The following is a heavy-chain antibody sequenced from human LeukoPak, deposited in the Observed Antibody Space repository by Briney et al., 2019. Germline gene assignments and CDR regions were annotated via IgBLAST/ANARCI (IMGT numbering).Heavy chain of an antibody. CDR3: TRTPDGVDY. CDR1: GFTFGNYA. CDR2: ISGTGSST. D-gene: IGHD1-14*01. V-gene: IGHV3-23*01. J-gene: IGHJ4*02. Sequence: GGSLRLSCEASGFTFGNYAMNWVRQAPGKGLEWVSTISGTGSSTYYADSAKGRFTISRDNARNSLYLQMNSLRAEDTAVYYCTRTPDGVDYWGQGTLVTVSS.